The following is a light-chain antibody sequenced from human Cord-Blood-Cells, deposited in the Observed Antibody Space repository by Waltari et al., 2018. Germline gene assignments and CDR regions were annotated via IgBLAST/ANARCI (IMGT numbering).Light chain of an antibody. Sequence: QAGLTQPPSVSKGLRQTATLTCTGNSNNVGNQGAAWLQQHQGHPPKLLSYRNNNRPTGISARLSASRSGNTASLTITGLQPEDEADYYCSAWDSSLSAWVFGGGTKLTVL. V-gene: IGLV10-54*01. CDR1: SNNVGNQG. J-gene: IGLJ3*02. CDR3: SAWDSSLSAWV. CDR2: RNN.